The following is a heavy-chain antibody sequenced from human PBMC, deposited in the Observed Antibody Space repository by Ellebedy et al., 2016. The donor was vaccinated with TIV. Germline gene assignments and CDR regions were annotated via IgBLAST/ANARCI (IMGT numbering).Heavy chain of an antibody. D-gene: IGHD6-19*01. CDR3: ARVAHSGWYPFDY. Sequence: MPSETLSLTCTVSGGSITSYYWSWIRQPPGKGLEWIGYPYYSGSTNYNPSLKGRVTMSVDTSKKQFSLKLRSVTAADTAVYYCARVAHSGWYPFDYWGQGTLVTVSS. CDR2: PYYSGST. J-gene: IGHJ4*02. CDR1: GGSITSYY. V-gene: IGHV4-59*01.